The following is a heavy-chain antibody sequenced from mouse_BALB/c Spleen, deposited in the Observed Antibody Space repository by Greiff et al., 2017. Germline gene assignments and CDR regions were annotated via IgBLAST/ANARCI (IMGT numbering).Heavy chain of an antibody. V-gene: IGHV1-82*01. J-gene: IGHJ2*01. CDR1: GYAFSSSW. Sequence: QVQLQQSGPELVKPGASVKISCKASGYAFSSSWMNWVKQRPGQGLEWIGRIYPGDGDTNYNGKFKGKATLTADKSSSTAYMQLSSLTSVDSAVYFCARDGRRYYFDDWGQGTTLTVSS. CDR2: IYPGDGDT. CDR3: ARDGRRYYFDD. D-gene: IGHD1-1*01.